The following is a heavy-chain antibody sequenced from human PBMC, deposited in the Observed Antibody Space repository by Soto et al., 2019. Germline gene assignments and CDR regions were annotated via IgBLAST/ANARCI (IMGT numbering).Heavy chain of an antibody. D-gene: IGHD6-19*01. V-gene: IGHV2-5*02. CDR1: GFSLTTTGVG. CDR3: AHVGGLEQWLYRLDH. CDR2: IYWDDGK. Sequence: QIPLKESGPSLVNPPQPLTLTCTFSGFSLTTTGVGVVWIRQPPGKALEWLALIYWDDGKHYSPSLRSRLTVTTDTTKNPVVLTLTNVDPADTGTYCSAHVGGLEQWLYRLDHWGQGTLVTVSS. J-gene: IGHJ4*02.